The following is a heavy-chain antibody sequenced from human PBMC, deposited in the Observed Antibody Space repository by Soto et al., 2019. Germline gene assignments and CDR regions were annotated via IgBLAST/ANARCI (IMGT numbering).Heavy chain of an antibody. CDR2: IFPVVGTT. V-gene: IGHV1-69*01. CDR1: GDTFNKFA. D-gene: IGHD6-6*01. CDR3: ATDGGSSDTGAAPSLDY. J-gene: IGHJ4*02. Sequence: QVPLVQSGTEVKKPGSSVKLSCKASGDTFNKFAINWVRQAPGQGLEWMGQIFPVVGTTNHAQEFRGRVSITADDSTNTVYMELTSLISEDTAIYYCATDGGSSDTGAAPSLDYWGQGTLVTVSS.